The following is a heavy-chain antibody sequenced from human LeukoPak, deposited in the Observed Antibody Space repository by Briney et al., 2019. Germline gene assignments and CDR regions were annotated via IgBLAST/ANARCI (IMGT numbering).Heavy chain of an antibody. CDR3: ARRYSGSYHDY. D-gene: IGHD1-26*01. V-gene: IGHV4-59*01. CDR1: GDSISGYY. J-gene: IGHJ4*02. Sequence: PSETLSLTCTVSGDSISGYYWSWIRQPPGKGLEWIGYIYYSGSTNYNPSPKSRVTISVDTSKNQFSLKLSSVTAEDTAVYYCARRYSGSYHDYWGQGTLVTVSS. CDR2: IYYSGST.